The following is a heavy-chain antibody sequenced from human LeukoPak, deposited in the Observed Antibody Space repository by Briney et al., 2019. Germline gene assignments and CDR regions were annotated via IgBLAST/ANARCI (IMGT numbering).Heavy chain of an antibody. V-gene: IGHV4-34*01. CDR2: INHSGST. CDR3: ARRRSTSFSRYFDL. Sequence: SETLSLTCAVYGGSFSGYYWSWICQPPGMGLEWIGEINHSGSTNYNPSLKSRVTISVDTSKNQFSLKLSSVTAADTAVYYCARRRSTSFSRYFDLWGRGTLVTVSS. CDR1: GGSFSGYY. J-gene: IGHJ2*01. D-gene: IGHD2-2*01.